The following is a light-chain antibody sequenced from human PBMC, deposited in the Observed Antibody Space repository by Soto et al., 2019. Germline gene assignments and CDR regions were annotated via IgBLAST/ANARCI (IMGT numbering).Light chain of an antibody. V-gene: IGLV1-44*01. CDR2: SSN. Sequence: QSVLTQPPSASGTPGQRVTISCSGSSSNIGINTVNWYQQLPGTAPKLLIYSSNQRPSGVPDRFSGSKSGTSASLAISGLHSEDEADYYCAAWDDSLNGPVFGTGTKLTVL. CDR1: SSNIGINT. J-gene: IGLJ1*01. CDR3: AAWDDSLNGPV.